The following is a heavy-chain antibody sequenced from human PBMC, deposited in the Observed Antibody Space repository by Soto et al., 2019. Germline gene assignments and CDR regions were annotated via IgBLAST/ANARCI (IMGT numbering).Heavy chain of an antibody. V-gene: IGHV1-69*08. J-gene: IGHJ6*02. CDR2: IIPILGIA. Sequence: QVQLVQSGAEVKKPGSSVKVSCKASGGTFSSYTISWVRQAPGQGLEWMGRIIPILGIANYAQKFQGRVTMTADKSTSTAYMELSGLRSEDTAVYYCARDLGETTVTTYGMDVWGQGTTVTVSS. D-gene: IGHD4-17*01. CDR1: GGTFSSYT. CDR3: ARDLGETTVTTYGMDV.